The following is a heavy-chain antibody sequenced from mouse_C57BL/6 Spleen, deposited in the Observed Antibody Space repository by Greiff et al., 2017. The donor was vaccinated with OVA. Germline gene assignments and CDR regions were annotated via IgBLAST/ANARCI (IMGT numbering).Heavy chain of an antibody. J-gene: IGHJ4*01. CDR2: IYPRSGNT. CDR1: GYTFTSYG. V-gene: IGHV1-81*01. Sequence: QVQLQQSGAELARPGASVKLSCKASGYTFTSYGISWVKQRTGQGLEWIGEIYPRSGNTYYNEKFKGKATLTADKSSSTAYMELRSLTSEDSAVYFCASSLMDYWGQGTSVTVSS. CDR3: ASSLMDY.